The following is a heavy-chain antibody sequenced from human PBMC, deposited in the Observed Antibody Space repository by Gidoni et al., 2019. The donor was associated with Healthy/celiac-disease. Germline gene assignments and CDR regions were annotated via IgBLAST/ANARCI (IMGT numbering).Heavy chain of an antibody. CDR3: ASGVEMATIGNFQN. D-gene: IGHD5-12*01. J-gene: IGHJ1*01. CDR1: GLTFSSYA. Sequence: QVQLVESGGALVQPGRSLTLSCAASGLTFSSYAMHWVRQAPGKGMEWVAVISYDGSNKYYADSVKGRFTISRDNSKNTRYLQMNSLKAEDTAVYYCASGVEMATIGNFQNWSQGTLVTVSS. V-gene: IGHV3-30*04. CDR2: ISYDGSNK.